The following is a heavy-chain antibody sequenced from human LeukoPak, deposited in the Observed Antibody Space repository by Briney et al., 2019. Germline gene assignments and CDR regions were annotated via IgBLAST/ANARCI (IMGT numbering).Heavy chain of an antibody. J-gene: IGHJ6*03. CDR1: GFTFSSYS. D-gene: IGHD1-26*01. CDR3: ARDPYSGNYGNYYYYYMGV. Sequence: GGSLRLSCAASGFTFSSYSMNWVRQAPGRGLEWVSSITSSGTYIFYADSVKGRFTISRDNAKNSLYLQMNSLGPEDTAVYYCARDPYSGNYGNYYYYYMGVWGKGTTVTISS. CDR2: ITSSGTYI. V-gene: IGHV3-21*01.